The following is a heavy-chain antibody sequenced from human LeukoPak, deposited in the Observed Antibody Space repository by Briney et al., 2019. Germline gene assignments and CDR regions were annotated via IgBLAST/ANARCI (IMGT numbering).Heavy chain of an antibody. D-gene: IGHD2-15*01. CDR1: GYSISSGYY. CDR3: ARRGSGLVVAATPWFDP. J-gene: IGHJ5*02. Sequence: SETLSLTCAVSGYSISSGYYWGCIRQPPGQGLEWIGSIYHSGSTYYNPSLKSRVTISVDTSKNQFSLKLSSVTAADTAVYYCARRGSGLVVAATPWFDPWGQGTLVTVSS. V-gene: IGHV4-38-2*01. CDR2: IYHSGST.